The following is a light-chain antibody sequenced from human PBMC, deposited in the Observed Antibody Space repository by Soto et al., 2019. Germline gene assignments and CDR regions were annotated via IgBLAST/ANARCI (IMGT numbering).Light chain of an antibody. CDR1: SSNIGAGYE. CDR3: SLSGYV. Sequence: QSVLTQPPSVSEAPGQRVTISCTGSSSNIGAGYEAHWYQQVPGTAPKLLIYENNNRPSGVPDRFSGSKSGTSASLAITGLQAEDEAEYYSSLSGYVFGTGTKVTVL. CDR2: ENN. V-gene: IGLV1-40*01. J-gene: IGLJ1*01.